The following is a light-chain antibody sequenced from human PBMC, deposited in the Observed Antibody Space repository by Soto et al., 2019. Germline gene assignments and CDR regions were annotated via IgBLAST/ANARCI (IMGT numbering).Light chain of an antibody. CDR3: QKYNSAPFT. V-gene: IGKV1-27*01. CDR2: AAS. CDR1: QDISNF. J-gene: IGKJ3*01. Sequence: DIPMTQSPSSLSASVGDRVTITCRASQDISNFLVWFQQKAGKVPNLLIYAASTLQSGVPSRFSGSGSGTDFTLTISSLQPEDVATYFCQKYNSAPFTFGPGTTVDIK.